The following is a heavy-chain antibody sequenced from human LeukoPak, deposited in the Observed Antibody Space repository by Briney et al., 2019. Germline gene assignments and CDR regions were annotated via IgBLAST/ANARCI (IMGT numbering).Heavy chain of an antibody. CDR1: GGSFSGYY. V-gene: IGHV4-34*01. Sequence: ASETLSLTCAVYGGSFSGYYWSWIRQPPGKGLEWIGEINHSGSTNYNPSLKSRVTISVDTSKNQFSLKLSSVTAADTAVYYCARDRITIFGVVISRGGYYGMDVWGQGTTVTVSS. CDR3: ARDRITIFGVVISRGGYYGMDV. D-gene: IGHD3-3*01. J-gene: IGHJ6*02. CDR2: INHSGST.